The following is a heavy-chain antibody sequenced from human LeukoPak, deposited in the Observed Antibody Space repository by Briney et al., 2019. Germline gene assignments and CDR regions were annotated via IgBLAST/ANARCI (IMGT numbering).Heavy chain of an antibody. J-gene: IGHJ4*02. Sequence: GASVKVSCKASGGTFSSYAISWVRQAPGQGLEWMGGIIPIFGTANYAQNFQERVTITRDLSTRTVYMELNSLRSEDTAVYYCAADDQQLMLWGQGTLVTVSS. D-gene: IGHD2-2*01. CDR2: IIPIFGTA. CDR3: AADDQQLML. CDR1: GGTFSSYA. V-gene: IGHV1-69*05.